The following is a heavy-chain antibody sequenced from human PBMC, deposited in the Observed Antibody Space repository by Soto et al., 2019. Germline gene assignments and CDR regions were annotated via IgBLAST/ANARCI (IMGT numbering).Heavy chain of an antibody. CDR3: AKDGAISSGWYSLEY. CDR1: GFTFSNYA. CDR2: INGNDDST. J-gene: IGHJ4*02. V-gene: IGHV3-23*01. Sequence: EVQLLESGGGLVQPGGSLRLSCAASGFTFSNYAMSWVRQAPGKGLEWVSAINGNDDSTYYADSVKARFTISRDNSRKTLYLQMNSLRADDTAVYYCAKDGAISSGWYSLEYWGQGTLVTVSS. D-gene: IGHD6-19*01.